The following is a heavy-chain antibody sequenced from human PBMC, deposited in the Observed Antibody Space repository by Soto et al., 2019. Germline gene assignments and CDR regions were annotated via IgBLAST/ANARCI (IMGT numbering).Heavy chain of an antibody. V-gene: IGHV4-59*01. CDR2: IYYSGST. CDR3: ARHYDYGDYVDY. Sequence: XTLSLTCTVSGGSISSYESSWIRQPPGKGLELIGYIYYSGSTNYDPSLKSRFTISVDTSKNQFSLKLSSVTAADTAVYYCARHYDYGDYVDYWGQGATVTVSS. J-gene: IGHJ4*02. CDR1: GGSISSYE. D-gene: IGHD4-17*01.